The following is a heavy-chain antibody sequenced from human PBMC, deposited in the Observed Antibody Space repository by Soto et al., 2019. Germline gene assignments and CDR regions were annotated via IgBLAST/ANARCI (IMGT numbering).Heavy chain of an antibody. CDR3: ARDLNLWFGEGYYYGMDV. CDR1: GYTFTSYA. J-gene: IGHJ6*02. V-gene: IGHV1-3*01. D-gene: IGHD3-10*01. Sequence: QVQLVQSGAEVKKPGASVKVSCKASGYTFTSYAMHWVRQAPGQRLEWMGWINAGNGNTKYSQKFQGRVTITRDTPASTAYMELSSLRSEDTAVYYCARDLNLWFGEGYYYGMDVWGQGTTVTVSS. CDR2: INAGNGNT.